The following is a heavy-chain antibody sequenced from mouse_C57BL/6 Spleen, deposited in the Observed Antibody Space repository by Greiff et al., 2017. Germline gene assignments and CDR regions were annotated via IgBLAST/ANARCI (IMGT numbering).Heavy chain of an antibody. CDR3: TRDLGGYDYNSFDY. CDR2: ISSGGDYI. CDR1: GFTFSSYA. Sequence: EVQLVESGEGLVKPGGSLKLSCAASGFTFSSYAMSWVRQTPEKRLEWVAYISSGGDYIYYADTVKGRFTISRDNARNTLYLQMSSLKSEDTAMYYCTRDLGGYDYNSFDYWGQGTTLTVSS. V-gene: IGHV5-9-1*02. D-gene: IGHD2-4*01. J-gene: IGHJ2*01.